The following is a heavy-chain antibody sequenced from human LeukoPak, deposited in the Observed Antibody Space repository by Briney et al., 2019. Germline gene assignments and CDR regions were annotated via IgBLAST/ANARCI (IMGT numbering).Heavy chain of an antibody. CDR1: GGSISSSDYY. D-gene: IGHD3-10*01. CDR3: ARGHYGSGTGTYSH. Sequence: SETLSLTCTVSGGSISSSDYYWGWIRQPPGKGLEWIGSIYFSGSTYYNPSLKSRITISVDTSKNQFSLTLTSVTAADTAVYYCARGHYGSGTGTYSHWGQGTLVTVSS. J-gene: IGHJ4*02. CDR2: IYFSGST. V-gene: IGHV4-39*07.